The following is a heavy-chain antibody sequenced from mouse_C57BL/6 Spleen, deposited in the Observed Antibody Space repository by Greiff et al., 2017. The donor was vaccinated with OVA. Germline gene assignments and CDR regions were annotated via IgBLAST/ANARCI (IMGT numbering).Heavy chain of an antibody. CDR3: VRPRYRGYFDD. CDR1: GFSFNTYA. Sequence: GGGLVQPKGSLKLSCAASGFSFNTYAMNWVRLAPGKGLEWAARIRSKSNNYATYYADSVKDRFTISSDDSESRLYLQMNNLKTEDTAVDYGVRPRYRGYFDDWGQGTTLTVAS. J-gene: IGHJ2*01. CDR2: IRSKSNNYAT. V-gene: IGHV10-1*01.